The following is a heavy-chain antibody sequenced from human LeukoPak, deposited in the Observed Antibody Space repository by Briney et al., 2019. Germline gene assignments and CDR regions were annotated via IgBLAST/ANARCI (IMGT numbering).Heavy chain of an antibody. CDR1: GYTFTSYG. Sequence: ASVKVSCKASGYTFTSYGISWVRQAPGQGLEWMGWISAYNGNTNYAQELQGRVTMTTDTSTSTAYMELRSLRSDDTAVYYCARLRYCSGGSCYGVDYWGQGTLVTVSS. J-gene: IGHJ4*02. V-gene: IGHV1-18*01. D-gene: IGHD2-15*01. CDR2: ISAYNGNT. CDR3: ARLRYCSGGSCYGVDY.